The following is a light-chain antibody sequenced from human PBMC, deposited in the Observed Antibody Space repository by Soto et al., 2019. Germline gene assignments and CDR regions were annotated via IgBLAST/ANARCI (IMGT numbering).Light chain of an antibody. V-gene: IGKV1-5*01. CDR2: DAS. Sequence: DIQMTQSPSTLSAAVGDRVTITCRASQSISSWLAWYQQKPGKAPQLLIYDASSLESGVPSRFSGSGSGTEFTLTLRSLQPDDFATYYCQQYNSYWTCGQGTKVESK. J-gene: IGKJ1*01. CDR3: QQYNSYWT. CDR1: QSISSW.